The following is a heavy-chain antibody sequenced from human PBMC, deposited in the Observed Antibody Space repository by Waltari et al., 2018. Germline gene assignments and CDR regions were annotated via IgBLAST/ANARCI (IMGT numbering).Heavy chain of an antibody. Sequence: QVQVQESGPGLVKPSDTPSLTCRVAGVCITSNRHSWGWFRQPPGQGLEWSGTMSYRGATYSSPSLKSRVTISRDTSENQLSLKLGSVTAADTAVYYCATYIGASLGTAAFDVWGQGTTVTVSS. V-gene: IGHV4-39*05. CDR1: GVCITSNRHS. CDR2: MSYRGAT. D-gene: IGHD5-12*01. J-gene: IGHJ3*01. CDR3: ATYIGASLGTAAFDV.